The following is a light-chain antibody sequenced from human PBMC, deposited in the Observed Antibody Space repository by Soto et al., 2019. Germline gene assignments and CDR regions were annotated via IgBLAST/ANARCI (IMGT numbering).Light chain of an antibody. J-gene: IGKJ4*01. CDR1: QSIANR. V-gene: IGKV3-15*01. Sequence: EIVMTQPPATLSVSPGERATLSCRASQSIANRLAWYQQKPGQAPRLLIYGASTRATGVPARFSGSGSGTEFTLTISSLQSEDFAVYYCQQYNNWLALTFGGGTKVEIK. CDR2: GAS. CDR3: QQYNNWLALT.